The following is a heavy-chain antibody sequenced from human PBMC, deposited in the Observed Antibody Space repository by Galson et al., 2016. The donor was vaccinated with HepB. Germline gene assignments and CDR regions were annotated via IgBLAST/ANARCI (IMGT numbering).Heavy chain of an antibody. J-gene: IGHJ5*02. V-gene: IGHV5-51*01. CDR2: IYPDDSKT. Sequence: QSGAEVKQPGESLTITCKASGYTFTNYWISWVRQMPGKGLEWMGIIYPDDSKTRYSPSFQGQVTMSADKSTSTAYLQWDSLKASDSAVYYCARLDGDCSSSSCHFRTHWFDPWGQGALVTVSS. D-gene: IGHD2-2*01. CDR3: ARLDGDCSSSSCHFRTHWFDP. CDR1: GYTFTNYW.